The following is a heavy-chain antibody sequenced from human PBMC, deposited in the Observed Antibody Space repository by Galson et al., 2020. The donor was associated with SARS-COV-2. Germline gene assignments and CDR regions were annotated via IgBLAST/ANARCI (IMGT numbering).Heavy chain of an antibody. CDR2: IYAEGKT. V-gene: IGHV3-53*04. Sequence: GESLKISCTASGFSVSNSFLSWVRQAPGKGPEWVSGIYAEGKTHYADSVMGRFTISRHTSKNTLDLQMDTLRLEDTAVYFCVKELTNCPGTFHICGQGTMVAGFS. D-gene: IGHD3-10*01. J-gene: IGHJ3*02. CDR1: GFSVSNSF. CDR3: VKELTNCPGTFHI.